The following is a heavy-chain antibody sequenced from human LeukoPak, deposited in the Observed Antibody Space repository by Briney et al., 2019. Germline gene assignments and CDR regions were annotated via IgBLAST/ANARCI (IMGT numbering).Heavy chain of an antibody. Sequence: ASVKVSCKVSGSTFTNYYMHWVRQGPGQGIEWMGITNPSGGGTTYAQKFQGRVTMTRDTSTTTVYMELRSLRSDDTAVYYCARVMHWDTVMARGRGMDVWGQGTTVTVSS. J-gene: IGHJ6*02. CDR3: ARVMHWDTVMARGRGMDV. V-gene: IGHV1-46*01. CDR2: TNPSGGGT. CDR1: GSTFTNYY. D-gene: IGHD5-18*01.